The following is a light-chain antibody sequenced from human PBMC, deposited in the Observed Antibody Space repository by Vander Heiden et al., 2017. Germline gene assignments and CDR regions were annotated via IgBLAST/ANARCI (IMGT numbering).Light chain of an antibody. Sequence: DIQLTQSPSFLSASVGDRVTIACRASHHISSYLAWYQQKPGKAPELLIYAASALQSGVPSRVSGRESGTEFTLTISSLQPEDFATYYCLQLINYPHTFGQGTNLEI. CDR2: AAS. V-gene: IGKV1-9*01. CDR3: LQLINYPHT. J-gene: IGKJ2*01. CDR1: HHISSY.